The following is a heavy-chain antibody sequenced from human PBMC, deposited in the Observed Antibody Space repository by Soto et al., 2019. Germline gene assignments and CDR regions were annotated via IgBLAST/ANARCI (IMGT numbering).Heavy chain of an antibody. J-gene: IGHJ4*02. D-gene: IGHD5-12*01. CDR2: ISYDGSNK. V-gene: IGHV3-30*18. Sequence: QVQLVESGGGVVQPGRSLRLSCAASGFTFSSYGMHWVRQAPGKGLEWVAVISYDGSNKYYADSVKGRLTISRDNSKNTLYLQMNSLRAEDTAVYYCAKDRYSGNTFDYWGQGTLVTVSS. CDR3: AKDRYSGNTFDY. CDR1: GFTFSSYG.